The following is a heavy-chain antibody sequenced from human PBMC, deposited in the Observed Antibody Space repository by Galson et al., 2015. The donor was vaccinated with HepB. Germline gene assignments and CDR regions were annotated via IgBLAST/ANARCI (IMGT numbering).Heavy chain of an antibody. J-gene: IGHJ4*02. CDR3: ARGVHGDYGVDY. V-gene: IGHV3-21*01. CDR2: ISSSSSYI. D-gene: IGHD4-17*01. Sequence: SLRLSCAASGFTFSSYSMNWVRQAPGKGLEWVSSISSSSSYIYYADSVKGRFTISRDNAKNSLYLQMNSLRAEDTAVYYCARGVHGDYGVDYWGQGTLVTVSS. CDR1: GFTFSSYS.